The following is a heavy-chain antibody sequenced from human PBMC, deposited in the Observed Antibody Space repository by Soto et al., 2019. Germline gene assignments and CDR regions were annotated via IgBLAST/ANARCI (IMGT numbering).Heavy chain of an antibody. J-gene: IGHJ4*02. CDR1: GFTFSSYA. CDR3: AKVPYDLWSGYYPNYFDY. CDR2: ISGSGGST. Sequence: EVQLLESGGGLVQPGGSLRLSCAASGFTFSSYAMSWVRQAPGKGLEWVSAISGSGGSTYYADSVKGRFTISRDNSKNTLYLQMNSLRAEDTAVYYCAKVPYDLWSGYYPNYFDYWGQGTLVTVSS. V-gene: IGHV3-23*01. D-gene: IGHD3-3*01.